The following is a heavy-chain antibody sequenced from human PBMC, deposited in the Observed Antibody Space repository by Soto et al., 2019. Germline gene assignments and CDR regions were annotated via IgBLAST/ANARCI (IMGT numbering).Heavy chain of an antibody. Sequence: EVEVLESGGDLVQPGGSLRLSCAASGFTFKKSPMTWVRQAPGQGLEYFSSITSSGGDTLYADSVKDRFTISRDNSKNPLYRQMNNLRAEETAIYYCARGVVDRGVHSCGQGTLVTVSS. CDR2: ITSSGGDT. D-gene: IGHD2-8*01. J-gene: IGHJ5*02. CDR3: ARGVVDRGVHS. V-gene: IGHV3-23*01. CDR1: GFTFKKSP.